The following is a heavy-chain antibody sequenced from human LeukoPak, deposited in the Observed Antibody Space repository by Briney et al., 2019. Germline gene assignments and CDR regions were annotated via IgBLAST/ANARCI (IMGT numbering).Heavy chain of an antibody. J-gene: IGHJ4*02. D-gene: IGHD3-16*02. V-gene: IGHV7-4-1*02. CDR3: ARAIMHLGELSLPSY. Sequence: ASVKVSCKTSGYTFTNYAMNWVRQAPGQGLEWMGWINPNTGNPAYAQGFTGRFVFSLDTSVSTAYLRISSLEAEDTAVYYCARAIMHLGELSLPSYWGQGTLVTVSS. CDR2: INPNTGNP. CDR1: GYTFTNYA.